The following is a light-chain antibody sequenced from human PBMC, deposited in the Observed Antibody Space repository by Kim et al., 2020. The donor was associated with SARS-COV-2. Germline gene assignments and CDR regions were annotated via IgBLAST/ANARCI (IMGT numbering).Light chain of an antibody. CDR3: QSRDSGGKVI. J-gene: IGLJ2*01. V-gene: IGLV3-19*01. Sequence: SSELTQDPAVSVALGQTVRITCQGDSLRSYYATWYQQKPRQAPVLVIYGRNNRPSGIPDRFSGYTSGNTASLTISGAQAEDEADFYCQSRDSGGKVIFGGGTKVTVL. CDR1: SLRSYY. CDR2: GRN.